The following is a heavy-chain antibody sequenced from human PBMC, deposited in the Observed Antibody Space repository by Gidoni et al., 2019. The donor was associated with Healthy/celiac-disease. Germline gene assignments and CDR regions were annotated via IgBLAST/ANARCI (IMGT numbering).Heavy chain of an antibody. CDR3: AKDREAGVLMVYAIGYYFDY. Sequence: QVQLVESGGGVVQPGRSLRPSCAASGSPFRSYGTTWFRRAPGKGLEWVAVISYDGSNKYYADSVKGRFTISRDNSKNTLYLQMNSLRAEDTAVYYCAKDREAGVLMVYAIGYYFDYWGQGTLVTVSS. V-gene: IGHV3-30*18. CDR2: ISYDGSNK. D-gene: IGHD2-8*01. J-gene: IGHJ4*02. CDR1: GSPFRSYG.